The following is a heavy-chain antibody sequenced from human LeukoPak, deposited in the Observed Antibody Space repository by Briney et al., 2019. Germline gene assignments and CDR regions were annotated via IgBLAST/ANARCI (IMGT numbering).Heavy chain of an antibody. CDR2: IYPGDSDT. J-gene: IGHJ5*02. D-gene: IGHD2-21*01. CDR1: GYSFTSYW. Sequence: LGESLKISCKGSGYSFTSYWIGWVRQMPGKGLEWMGIIYPGDSDTRYSPSFQGQVTISADKSISTAYLQWSSLKASDTAMHYCARHGPRIPNWFDPWGQGTLVTVSS. V-gene: IGHV5-51*01. CDR3: ARHGPRIPNWFDP.